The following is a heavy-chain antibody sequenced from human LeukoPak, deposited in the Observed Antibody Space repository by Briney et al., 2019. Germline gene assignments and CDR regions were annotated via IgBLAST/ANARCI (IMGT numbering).Heavy chain of an antibody. D-gene: IGHD6-6*01. Sequence: GGSLRLSCTASGFTFSDYAMSWFRQAPGKGLEWVSSISSSSSYIYYADSVKGRFTISRDNAKNSLYLQMNSLRAEDTAVYYCARVRRSSSSDSAFDIWGQGTMVTVSS. CDR3: ARVRRSSSSDSAFDI. J-gene: IGHJ3*02. V-gene: IGHV3-21*01. CDR2: ISSSSSYI. CDR1: GFTFSDYA.